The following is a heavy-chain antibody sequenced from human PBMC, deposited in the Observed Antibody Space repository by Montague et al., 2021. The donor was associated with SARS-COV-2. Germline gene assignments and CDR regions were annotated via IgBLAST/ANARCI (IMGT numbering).Heavy chain of an antibody. CDR1: GGSIGSDNW. CDR3: ALPLGGARFDP. D-gene: IGHD3-16*01. V-gene: IGHV4-4*02. J-gene: IGHJ5*02. CDR2: IFHSGTT. Sequence: SETLSLTCTASGGSIGSDNWWTWVRPPPGKGLEWIGDIFHSGTTNYNPSLKSRLTISVDKSKNQISLKLISVTAADTAMYYCALPLGGARFDPWGQGTLVTVSS.